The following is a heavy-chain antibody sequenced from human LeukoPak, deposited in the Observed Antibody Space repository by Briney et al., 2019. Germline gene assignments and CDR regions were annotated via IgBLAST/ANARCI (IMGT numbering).Heavy chain of an antibody. CDR3: ARVRVSSSSHPWYFDY. CDR2: IYYGGST. Sequence: SETLSLTCTVSRGSMSSYYWSWIRQPPGKGLEWIGYIYYGGSTNYNPSLKSRVNISVDTSKNQFSLKLTSVTAADTAVYYCARVRVSSSSHPWYFDYWGQGTLATVSS. J-gene: IGHJ4*02. D-gene: IGHD6-19*01. CDR1: RGSMSSYY. V-gene: IGHV4-59*01.